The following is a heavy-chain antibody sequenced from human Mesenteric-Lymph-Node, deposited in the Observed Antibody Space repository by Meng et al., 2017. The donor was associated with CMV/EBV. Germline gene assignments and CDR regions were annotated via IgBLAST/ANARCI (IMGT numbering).Heavy chain of an antibody. Sequence: GGSLRLSCAASGFTFDEYAMHWVRQAPGKGLEWVSGISWNSGSIGYMASVKGRFTISRDNAKNSLYLQMNSLRAEDTALYYCAKVILRCYSPNCGYFEAFDIWGQGTMVTVSS. J-gene: IGHJ3*02. CDR1: GFTFDEYA. V-gene: IGHV3-9*01. CDR2: ISWNSGSI. CDR3: AKVILRCYSPNCGYFEAFDI. D-gene: IGHD2/OR15-2a*01.